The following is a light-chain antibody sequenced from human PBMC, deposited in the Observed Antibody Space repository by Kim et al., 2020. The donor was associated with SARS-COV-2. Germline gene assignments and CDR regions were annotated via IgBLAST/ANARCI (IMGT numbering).Light chain of an antibody. V-gene: IGKV3-20*01. CDR3: QQYGSSLMYT. J-gene: IGKJ2*01. CDR2: GAS. CDR1: QGVSSSY. Sequence: PGERATPSCRASQGVSSSYLAWYQQKPGQAPRLLIYGASSRATGIPDRFSGSGSGTDFTLTISRLEPEDFAVYYCQQYGSSLMYTFGQGTKLEI.